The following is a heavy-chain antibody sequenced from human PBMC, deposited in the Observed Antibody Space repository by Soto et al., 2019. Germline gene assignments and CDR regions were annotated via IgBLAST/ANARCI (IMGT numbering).Heavy chain of an antibody. CDR2: IYYSGST. D-gene: IGHD5-18*01. CDR3: ARGGYSYVPYYFDY. J-gene: IGHJ4*02. V-gene: IGHV4-30-4*01. CDR1: GGSISSGDYY. Sequence: PSETLSLTCTVSGGSISSGDYYWSWIRQPPGKGLEWIGYIYYSGSTYYNPSLKSRVTISVDTSKNQFSLKLSSVTAADTAVYYCARGGYSYVPYYFDYWGQGTLVTVSS.